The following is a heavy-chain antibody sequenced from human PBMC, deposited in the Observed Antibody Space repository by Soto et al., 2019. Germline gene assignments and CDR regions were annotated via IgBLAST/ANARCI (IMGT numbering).Heavy chain of an antibody. J-gene: IGHJ6*02. CDR2: ISGSGDST. Sequence: GGSLRLSCAASGFTFSSYAMSWVRQAPGKGLEWVSVISGSGDSTYYADSARGRFTISRDNSKNTLYLQMNSLRAEDTAVYYCAKDRDGAAAGPTKFYGMDVWGQGTTVTVSS. CDR1: GFTFSSYA. CDR3: AKDRDGAAAGPTKFYGMDV. V-gene: IGHV3-23*01. D-gene: IGHD6-13*01.